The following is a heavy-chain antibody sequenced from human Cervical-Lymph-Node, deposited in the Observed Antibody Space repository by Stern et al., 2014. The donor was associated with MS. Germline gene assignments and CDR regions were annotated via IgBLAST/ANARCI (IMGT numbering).Heavy chain of an antibody. J-gene: IGHJ6*02. CDR3: ARDENWNYYYYYGMDV. V-gene: IGHV1-69*06. CDR1: GGTFSSYA. CDR2: ILPIFGTA. D-gene: IGHD1-1*01. Sequence: MQLVESGAEVKKPGSSVKVSCKASGGTFSSYAISWVRQAPGQGLEWMRGILPIFGTANYAQKFQGRVTITADKSTSTAYMELSSLRSEDTAVYYCARDENWNYYYYYGMDVWGQGTTVTVSS.